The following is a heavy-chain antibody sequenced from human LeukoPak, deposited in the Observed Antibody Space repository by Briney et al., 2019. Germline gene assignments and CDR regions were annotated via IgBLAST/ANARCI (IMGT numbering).Heavy chain of an antibody. D-gene: IGHD1-26*01. CDR1: GFTFSTYG. CDR3: ARGGSYLSAFDI. V-gene: IGHV3-30*02. Sequence: GGSLRLSCAASGFTFSTYGMHWVRQAPGKGLEWVAFIRYDGSDKYYADSVKGRFTISRDNSKNTLYLQMNSLRAEDTAVYYCARGGSYLSAFDIWGQGTMVTVSS. CDR2: IRYDGSDK. J-gene: IGHJ3*02.